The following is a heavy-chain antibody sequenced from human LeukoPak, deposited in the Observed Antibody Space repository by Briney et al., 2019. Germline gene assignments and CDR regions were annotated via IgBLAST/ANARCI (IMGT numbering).Heavy chain of an antibody. CDR2: VKKDASEK. CDR1: GFTFSNNW. J-gene: IGHJ1*01. Sequence: PGGSLRLSCAASGFTFSNNWMTWVRQAPGKGLEWVATVKKDASEKYYVDSVKGRFTISRDNAKNSLYLQMNSLRAEDTAVYYCAKADYGGNYFQHWGQGTLVTVSS. D-gene: IGHD4-23*01. V-gene: IGHV3-7*01. CDR3: AKADYGGNYFQH.